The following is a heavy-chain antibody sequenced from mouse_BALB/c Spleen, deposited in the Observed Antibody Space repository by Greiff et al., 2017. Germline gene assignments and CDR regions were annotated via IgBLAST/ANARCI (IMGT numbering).Heavy chain of an antibody. CDR1: GYSITSDYA. CDR2: ISYSGST. V-gene: IGHV3-2*02. Sequence: EVQLQESGPGLVKPSQSLSLTCTVTGYSITSDYAWNWIRQFPGNKLEWMGYISYSGSTSYNPSLKSRISITRDTSKNQFFLQLNSVTTEDTATYYCARDDDPGNAMDYWGQGTSVTVSS. J-gene: IGHJ4*01. CDR3: ARDDDPGNAMDY. D-gene: IGHD2-3*01.